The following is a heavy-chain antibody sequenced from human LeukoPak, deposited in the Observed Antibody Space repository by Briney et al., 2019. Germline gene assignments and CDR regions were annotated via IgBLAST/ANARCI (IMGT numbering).Heavy chain of an antibody. J-gene: IGHJ4*02. V-gene: IGHV3-21*06. CDR1: GLSFSSTS. CDR3: TYYFDY. Sequence: GGSLRLSCAASGLSFSSTSMNWVRQAPGRGLEWVASISGGSTSIKYADLVKGRFTVSRDNAKNSLFLQMNSLRAEDTAVYYCTYYFDYWGQGTLVTVSS. CDR2: ISGGSTSI.